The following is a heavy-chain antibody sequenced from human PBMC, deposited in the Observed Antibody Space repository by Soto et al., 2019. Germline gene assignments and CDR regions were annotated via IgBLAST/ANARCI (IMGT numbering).Heavy chain of an antibody. V-gene: IGHV4-59*01. CDR3: ARAVVWFGEPPYWYIDL. J-gene: IGHJ2*01. Sequence: SETLSLTCTVSGGSISSYYWSWIRQPPGKGLEWIGYIYYSGSTNYNPSLKSRVTISVDTSKNQFSLKLSSVTAADTAVYYCARAVVWFGEPPYWYIDLWGRGTLVTVSS. CDR1: GGSISSYY. CDR2: IYYSGST. D-gene: IGHD3-10*01.